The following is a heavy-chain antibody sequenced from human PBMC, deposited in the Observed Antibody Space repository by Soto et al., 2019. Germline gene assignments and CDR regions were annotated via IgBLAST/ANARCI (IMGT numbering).Heavy chain of an antibody. D-gene: IGHD3-9*01. V-gene: IGHV3-33*01. CDR1: GFTFSSYG. CDR2: IWYDGSNK. J-gene: IGHJ6*02. CDR3: ARNILTGYTNTYYYYGMDV. Sequence: GGSLRLSCAASGFTFSSYGMHWVRQAPGKGLEWVAVIWYDGSNKYYADSVKGRFTISRDNAKNSLYLQMNSLRAEDTALYYCARNILTGYTNTYYYYGMDVWGQGTTVTVSS.